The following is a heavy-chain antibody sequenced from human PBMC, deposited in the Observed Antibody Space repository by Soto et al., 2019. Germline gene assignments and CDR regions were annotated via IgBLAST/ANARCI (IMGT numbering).Heavy chain of an antibody. J-gene: IGHJ6*02. CDR3: TTSGYYYYYGMDV. CDR1: GGSISSSSYY. Sequence: KPSETLSLTCTVSGGSISSSSYYWGWIRQPPGKGLEWIGSIYYSGSTYYNPSLKSRVTISVDTSKNQFSLKLSSVTAADTAVYYCTTSGYYYYYGMDVWGQGTTVTVS. CDR2: IYYSGST. D-gene: IGHD1-26*01. V-gene: IGHV4-39*01.